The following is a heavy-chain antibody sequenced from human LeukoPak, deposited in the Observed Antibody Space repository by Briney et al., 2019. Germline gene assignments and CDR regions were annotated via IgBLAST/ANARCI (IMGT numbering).Heavy chain of an antibody. J-gene: IGHJ5*02. Sequence: GASVKVSCKASGYTFTGYYMHWVRQAPGQGLEWMGWINPNSGGTNYAQKFQGRVTMTRDTSISTAYVELSRLRSDDTAVYYCAREAPLGYCSSTSCYPVGWFDPWGQGTLVTVSS. D-gene: IGHD2-2*01. CDR3: AREAPLGYCSSTSCYPVGWFDP. CDR1: GYTFTGYY. V-gene: IGHV1-2*02. CDR2: INPNSGGT.